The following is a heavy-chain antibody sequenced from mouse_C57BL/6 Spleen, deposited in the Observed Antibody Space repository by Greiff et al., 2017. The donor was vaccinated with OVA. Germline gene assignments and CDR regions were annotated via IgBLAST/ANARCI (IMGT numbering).Heavy chain of an antibody. Sequence: EVQGVESGEGLVKPGGSLKHSCAASGFTFSSYAMSWVRQTPEKRLEWVAYISSGGDYIYYADTVKGRFTISRDNARNTLYLQMSSLKSEDTAMYYCTRGIYDGYFHYYAMDYWGQGTSVTVSS. V-gene: IGHV5-9-1*02. CDR2: ISSGGDYI. CDR3: TRGIYDGYFHYYAMDY. J-gene: IGHJ4*01. CDR1: GFTFSSYA. D-gene: IGHD2-3*01.